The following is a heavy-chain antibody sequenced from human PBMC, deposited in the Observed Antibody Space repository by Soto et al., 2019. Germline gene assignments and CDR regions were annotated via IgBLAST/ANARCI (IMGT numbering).Heavy chain of an antibody. V-gene: IGHV3-72*01. Sequence: ESGGGLVQPGGSLRLSCAASGFTFSDHSMDWVRQAPGKGLEWVGRIRNKANRYTTEYAASVKGRFTISRDDSKNSLYLQMNSLKTEDTAVYYCAGVMLGVDGGRRPSGAYWGQGTLVTVSS. CDR1: GFTFSDHS. CDR3: AGVMLGVDGGRRPSGAY. D-gene: IGHD3-10*02. CDR2: IRNKANRYTT. J-gene: IGHJ4*02.